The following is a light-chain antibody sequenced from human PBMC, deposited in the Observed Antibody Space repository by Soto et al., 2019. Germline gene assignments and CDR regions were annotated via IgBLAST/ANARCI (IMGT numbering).Light chain of an antibody. Sequence: AIRMTQSPSSFSASTGDRVTITCRASQGISSYLAWYQQKPGKAPKLLIYAASSLQSGVPSRFSGSGSGTDFTLIISSLQPEDFATYYCQQSYSTPRTFGQGTKVDIK. J-gene: IGKJ1*01. CDR2: AAS. CDR1: QGISSY. CDR3: QQSYSTPRT. V-gene: IGKV1-8*01.